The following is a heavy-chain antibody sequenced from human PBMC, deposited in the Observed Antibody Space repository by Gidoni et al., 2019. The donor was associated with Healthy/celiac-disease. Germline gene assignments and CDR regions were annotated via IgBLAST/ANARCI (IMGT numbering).Heavy chain of an antibody. V-gene: IGHV1-24*01. D-gene: IGHD2-2*01. Sequence: QVQLVQSGAEVKKPGASVKVSCKVSGYTLTEFSMHWVRQAPGKGLEWMGGFDPEDGETIYAQKFQGRVTMTEDTSTDTAYMELSSLRSEDTAVYYCATDPCSSTSCYSSFRAFDIWGQGTMVTVSS. CDR1: GYTLTEFS. J-gene: IGHJ3*02. CDR3: ATDPCSSTSCYSSFRAFDI. CDR2: FDPEDGET.